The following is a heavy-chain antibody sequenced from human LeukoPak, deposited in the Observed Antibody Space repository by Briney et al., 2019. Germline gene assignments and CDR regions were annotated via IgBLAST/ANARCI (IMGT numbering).Heavy chain of an antibody. Sequence: SETLSLTCAVYGGSFSGYYWNWIRQPPGKGLEWIGENNHSGSTKYNPSLKRRVTISVDTSKNQFSLKLSSVTAADTAVYYCAREGPTTVPTRWFDPWGQGTLVTVSS. CDR3: AREGPTTVPTRWFDP. CDR2: NNHSGST. D-gene: IGHD4-11*01. CDR1: GGSFSGYY. V-gene: IGHV4-34*01. J-gene: IGHJ5*02.